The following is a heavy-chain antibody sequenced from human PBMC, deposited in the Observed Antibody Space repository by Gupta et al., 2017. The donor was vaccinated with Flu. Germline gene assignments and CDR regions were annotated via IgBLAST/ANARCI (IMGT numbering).Heavy chain of an antibody. D-gene: IGHD3-3*01. CDR3: AKDIEIYEFWSGYYGWFDP. CDR1: EFTFSDYA. V-gene: IGHV3-23*01. CDR2: ISGSGAST. Sequence: EVQLLESGGGMVQPGGSLRLSCAASEFTFSDYAMTWFRQAPGRGLEWVSGISGSGASTYYADSVKGRFTISRDNSENTLYLQMNSLRAEDTAIYYCAKDIEIYEFWSGYYGWFDPWGQGTPVTVSS. J-gene: IGHJ5*02.